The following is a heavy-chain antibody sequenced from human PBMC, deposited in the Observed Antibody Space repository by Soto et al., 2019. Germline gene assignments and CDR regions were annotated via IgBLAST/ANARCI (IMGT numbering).Heavy chain of an antibody. D-gene: IGHD3-10*01. CDR1: GFTFSSHA. Sequence: EMQLLESGGGLVPPGGSLRLSCAASGFTFSSHAMNWVRQAPGKGLEWVSALLSGGGGDTHYADSVKGRFTISRDSSKNTLYLQMNSLRAEDTAVYYCAKPRCPSRGAFDIWGQGTMVTVSS. J-gene: IGHJ3*02. CDR3: AKPRCPSRGAFDI. CDR2: LSGGGGDT. V-gene: IGHV3-23*01.